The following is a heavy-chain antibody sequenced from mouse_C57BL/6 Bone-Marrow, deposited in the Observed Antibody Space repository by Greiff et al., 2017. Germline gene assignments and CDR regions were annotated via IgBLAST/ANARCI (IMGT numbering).Heavy chain of an antibody. CDR1: GYTFTDYY. J-gene: IGHJ4*01. CDR3: SVGGGPPGPYDGYYERDAMDY. D-gene: IGHD2-3*01. Sequence: EVQLQESGPVLVKPGASVKMSCKASGYTFTDYYMHWVKQSHGQSLEWIGVINPYNGGTSYNQKFKGKATLTVDKSSSTAYMELNSLTSEDAAVYNCSVGGGPPGPYDGYYERDAMDYCGRGNSVTVS. CDR2: INPYNGGT. V-gene: IGHV1-19*01.